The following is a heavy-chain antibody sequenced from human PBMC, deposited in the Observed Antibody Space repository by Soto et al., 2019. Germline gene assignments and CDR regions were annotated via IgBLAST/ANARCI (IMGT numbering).Heavy chain of an antibody. Sequence: EAQLLESGGGLVQPGGSLVLSCAASGFTFSSYAMSWVRQAPGKGLEWVSSISGGGNDAFYAVSVKGRFTISRDNSRNTLYLQMSSLRADDTAIYYCERSLFLASTDTEPFDYWGQGALVTVSS. V-gene: IGHV3-23*01. D-gene: IGHD3-3*02. CDR1: GFTFSSYA. CDR3: ERSLFLASTDTEPFDY. J-gene: IGHJ4*02. CDR2: ISGGGNDA.